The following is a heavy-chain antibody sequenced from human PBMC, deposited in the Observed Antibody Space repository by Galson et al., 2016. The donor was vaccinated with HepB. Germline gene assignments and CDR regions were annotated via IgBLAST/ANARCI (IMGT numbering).Heavy chain of an antibody. D-gene: IGHD4-23*01. J-gene: IGHJ3*01. CDR3: ARPSSRLEVAGGDAFDL. CDR1: GFTFSGFG. Sequence: SLRLSCAASGFTFSGFGMHWVRQAPGKGLEWVAITWYDGSDGRYADSVRGRFTISRDNSKNTLYLYMNNLRAEDTAVYYCARPSSRLEVAGGDAFDLWGQGTMVTVSS. V-gene: IGHV3-33*01. CDR2: TWYDGSDG.